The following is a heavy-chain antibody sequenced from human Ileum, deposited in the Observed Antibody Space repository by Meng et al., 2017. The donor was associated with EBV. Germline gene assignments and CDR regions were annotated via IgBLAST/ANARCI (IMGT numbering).Heavy chain of an antibody. D-gene: IGHD2-15*01. J-gene: IGHJ4*02. V-gene: IGHV4-30-4*01. Sequence: QVHLQEAGSGLVKPSQTLSLTCTVSGGSISSGDYYWSWIRQPPGKGLEWIGYIYYSGSTHYNPSLKSRVTISVDTSKNQFSLKVSSVTAADTAVYYCARQATGYCSGGSCYSGSIFDYWGQGTLVTVSS. CDR3: ARQATGYCSGGSCYSGSIFDY. CDR1: GGSISSGDYY. CDR2: IYYSGST.